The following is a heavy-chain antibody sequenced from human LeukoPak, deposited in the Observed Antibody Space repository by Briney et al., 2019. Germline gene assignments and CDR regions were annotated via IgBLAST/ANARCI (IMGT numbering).Heavy chain of an antibody. CDR1: GYTFTGYY. J-gene: IGHJ1*01. CDR2: INPNSGGT. D-gene: IGHD2-21*01. Sequence: ASVKVSCKASGYTFTGYYMHWVRQAPGQGLEWMGWINPNSGGTNYAQKFQGRVTMTSDTSISTAYMELSRLRSDDTAVYYCARMDPYCGGDCYPTWDFQHWGQGTLVTVSS. V-gene: IGHV1-2*02. CDR3: ARMDPYCGGDCYPTWDFQH.